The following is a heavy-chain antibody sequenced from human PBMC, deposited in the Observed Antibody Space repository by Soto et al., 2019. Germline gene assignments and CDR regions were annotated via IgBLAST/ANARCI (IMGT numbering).Heavy chain of an antibody. V-gene: IGHV3-23*01. CDR3: AKHDRGDYMAS. J-gene: IGHJ4*02. Sequence: EVQVLESGGDLVQPGGSLRLSCVASGFTLSNYAMSWVRQAPGKGLEWVSTISGTGTSTYYPDFVKGRFTISRDNSKNSLYVQMNSLRAEDTAVYYCAKHDRGDYMASWGQGTLVTVSS. CDR2: ISGTGTST. CDR1: GFTLSNYA. D-gene: IGHD3-16*01.